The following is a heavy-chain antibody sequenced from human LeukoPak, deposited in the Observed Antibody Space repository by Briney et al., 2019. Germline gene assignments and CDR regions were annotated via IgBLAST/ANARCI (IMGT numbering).Heavy chain of an antibody. CDR3: TRSLGGAYGMDV. D-gene: IGHD3-10*01. J-gene: IGHJ6*02. Sequence: GGSLKLSCAASGFTFSGSAMHWVRQASGKGLEWVGRIRSKANSYATAYAASVKGRLTISRDDSKNTAYLQMSSLKTEDTAVYYCTRSLGGAYGMDVWGQGTTVTVSS. V-gene: IGHV3-73*01. CDR2: IRSKANSYAT. CDR1: GFTFSGSA.